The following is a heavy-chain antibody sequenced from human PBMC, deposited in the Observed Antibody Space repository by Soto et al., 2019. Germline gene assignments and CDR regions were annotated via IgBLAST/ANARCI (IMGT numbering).Heavy chain of an antibody. J-gene: IGHJ4*02. CDR2: ISPYKGNT. CDR3: ARDLDALGSYYTDY. CDR1: GYTFSSIG. Sequence: QIQLVQSGAEVKKPGASVKVSCKASGYTFSSIGISWVRQAPGLGLEWMGWISPYKGNTHYAQGLQGRVTMTTDTSTCTAYMELRSLRSDDTAVYYCARDLDALGSYYTDYWGQGTLVTVSS. D-gene: IGHD3-10*01. V-gene: IGHV1-18*01.